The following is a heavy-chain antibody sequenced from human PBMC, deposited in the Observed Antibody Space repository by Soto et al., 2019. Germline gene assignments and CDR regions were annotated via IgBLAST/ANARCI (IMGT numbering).Heavy chain of an antibody. J-gene: IGHJ6*02. Sequence: GASVKVSCKASGYTFTSYGISWVRQAPGQGLEWMGWISAYNGNTNYAQKLQGRVTMTTDTSTSTAYMELRSLRSDDTAVYYCARALVSTIYSHYYGMDVWGQGTTVTVSS. V-gene: IGHV1-18*01. CDR2: ISAYNGNT. CDR3: ARALVSTIYSHYYGMDV. D-gene: IGHD5-12*01. CDR1: GYTFTSYG.